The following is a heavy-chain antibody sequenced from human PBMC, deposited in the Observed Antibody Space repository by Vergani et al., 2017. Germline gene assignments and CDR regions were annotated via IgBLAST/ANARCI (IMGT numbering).Heavy chain of an antibody. CDR1: GFTFSSYG. CDR3: AKDGEGHFDY. J-gene: IGHJ4*02. D-gene: IGHD3-10*01. CDR2: ISYDGSNQ. V-gene: IGHV3-30*18. Sequence: QVQLVESGGGVVQPGRSLRLSCAASGFTFSSYGMHWVRQAPGKGLEWVAVISYDGSNQYYADSVKGRFTISRDNSKNTLYLQMNSLRAEDTAVYYCAKDGEGHFDYWGQGTLVTVSS.